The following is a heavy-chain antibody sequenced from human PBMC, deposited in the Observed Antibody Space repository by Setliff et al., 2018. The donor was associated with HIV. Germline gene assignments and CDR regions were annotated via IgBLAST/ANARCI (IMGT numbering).Heavy chain of an antibody. CDR2: VDPEDGET. V-gene: IGHV1-69-2*01. Sequence: ASVKVSCKASGYTFSDYYMHWVQQAPGKGLEWMGRVDPEDGETKYAEKFQGRVTITADTSTDTVYMELSSLRSEDTAVYYCATDPDGGRIDFDSWGLGTLVTVSS. CDR1: GYTFSDYY. D-gene: IGHD2-15*01. CDR3: ATDPDGGRIDFDS. J-gene: IGHJ4*02.